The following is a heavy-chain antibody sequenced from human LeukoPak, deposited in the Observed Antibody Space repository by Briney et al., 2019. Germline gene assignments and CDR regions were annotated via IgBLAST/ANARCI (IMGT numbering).Heavy chain of an antibody. CDR3: ARGDGYNYSVDY. D-gene: IGHD5-24*01. CDR2: IYYSGST. CDR1: GGSISSYY. V-gene: IGHV4-59*01. Sequence: SETLSLTCTVSGGSISSYYWSWIRQPPGKGLEGIGYIYYSGSTNYNPSLKSRVTISVVTSKNQFSLKLSSVTAADTAVYYCARGDGYNYSVDYWGQGTLVTVSS. J-gene: IGHJ4*02.